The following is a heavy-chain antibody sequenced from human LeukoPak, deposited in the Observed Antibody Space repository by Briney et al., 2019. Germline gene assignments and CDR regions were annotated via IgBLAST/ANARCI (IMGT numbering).Heavy chain of an antibody. V-gene: IGHV4-61*01. CDR1: GGSVSSGSYY. J-gene: IGHJ4*02. D-gene: IGHD6-19*01. CDR2: IYYSGST. Sequence: SETLSLTCTVSGGSVSSGSYYWSWIRQPPGKGLEWTGYIYYSGSTNYNPSLKSRVTISVDTSKNQFSLKLSSVTAADTAVYYCARDKRYSSGTAYYFDYWGQGTLVTVSS. CDR3: ARDKRYSSGTAYYFDY.